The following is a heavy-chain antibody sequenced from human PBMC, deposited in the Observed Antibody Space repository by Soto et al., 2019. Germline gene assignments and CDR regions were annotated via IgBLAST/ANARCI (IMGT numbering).Heavy chain of an antibody. J-gene: IGHJ6*02. CDR3: ARERGYSCGSDYGMEV. Sequence: SETLSLTCTVSGGSISSYYWSWIRQPPGKGLEWIGYIYYSGSTNYNPSLKSRVTISVDTSKNQFSLKLSSVTAADTAVYYCARERGYSCGSDYGMEVWGQVTTVTVSS. D-gene: IGHD5-18*01. CDR2: IYYSGST. V-gene: IGHV4-59*01. CDR1: GGSISSYY.